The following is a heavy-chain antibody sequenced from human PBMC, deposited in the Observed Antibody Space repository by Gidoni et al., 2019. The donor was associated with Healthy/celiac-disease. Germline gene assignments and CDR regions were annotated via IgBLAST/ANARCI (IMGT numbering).Heavy chain of an antibody. CDR3: ARVSGFYDYTTFDY. Sequence: QVQLQESGPGLVKPSETLSLTCAVSGYSTSSGYYWGWIRQPPGKGLEWIGSIYHSGSTYYNPSLKSRVTISVDTSKNQFSLKLSSVTAADTAVYYCARVSGFYDYTTFDYWGQGTLVTVSS. CDR2: IYHSGST. D-gene: IGHD4-4*01. J-gene: IGHJ4*02. V-gene: IGHV4-38-2*01. CDR1: GYSTSSGYY.